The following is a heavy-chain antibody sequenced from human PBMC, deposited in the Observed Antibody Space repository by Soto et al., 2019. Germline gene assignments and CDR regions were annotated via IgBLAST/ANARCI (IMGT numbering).Heavy chain of an antibody. CDR1: GGSFSGYY. CDR2: INHSGST. J-gene: IGHJ4*02. Sequence: SETLSLTCAVYGGSFSGYYWSWIRQPPGKGLEWIGEINHSGSTNYNPSLKSRVTISVDTSKNQFSLKLSSVTAADTAVYYCARFCSSTSCYGGFDYWGQGTLVTVSS. V-gene: IGHV4-34*01. D-gene: IGHD2-2*01. CDR3: ARFCSSTSCYGGFDY.